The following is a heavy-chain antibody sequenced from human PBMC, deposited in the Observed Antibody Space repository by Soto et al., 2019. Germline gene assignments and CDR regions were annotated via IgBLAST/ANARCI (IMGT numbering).Heavy chain of an antibody. V-gene: IGHV3-30-3*01. J-gene: IGHJ6*02. CDR2: ISYDGSNK. CDR3: ARDLVGATDYYYGMDV. Sequence: GGSLRLSCAASGFTFSSYAMHWVRQAPGKGLEWVAVISYDGSNKYYADSVKGRLTISRDNSKNTLYLQMNSLRAEDTAVYYCARDLVGATDYYYGMDVWGQGTTVTVSS. CDR1: GFTFSSYA. D-gene: IGHD1-26*01.